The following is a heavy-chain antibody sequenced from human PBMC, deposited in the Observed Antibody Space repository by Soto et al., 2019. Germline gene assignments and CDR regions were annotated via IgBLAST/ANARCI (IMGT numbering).Heavy chain of an antibody. CDR3: TGEVASGY. V-gene: IGHV3-30*03. CDR2: ISRAGGTT. CDR1: GVTVSTYG. Sequence: QVQLVESGGGVVQPGRSLRLSCAVSGVTVSTYGMHWVRQAPGKGLEGLAVISRAGGTTYYADSVKGRFTISRDNSRNTLFLDMNSLRGDDMAVYYCTGEVASGYWGQGTLVTVSS. J-gene: IGHJ4*02. D-gene: IGHD2-8*02.